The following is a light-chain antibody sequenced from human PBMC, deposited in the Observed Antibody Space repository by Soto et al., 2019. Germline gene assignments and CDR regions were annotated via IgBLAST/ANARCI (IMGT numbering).Light chain of an antibody. Sequence: SYELTQPPSVSVAPGQTATITCGGNNIGSEPVHWYQQKPGQAPVLVVFDNSDRPSGIPERLSGSKSGNTATLTISRVEAGDEADYYCQVWESGSENYVFGAGTKVTVL. CDR3: QVWESGSENYV. CDR1: NIGSEP. J-gene: IGLJ1*01. CDR2: DNS. V-gene: IGLV3-21*02.